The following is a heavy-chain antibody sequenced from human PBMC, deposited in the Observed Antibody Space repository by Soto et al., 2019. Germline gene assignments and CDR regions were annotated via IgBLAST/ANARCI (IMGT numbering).Heavy chain of an antibody. J-gene: IGHJ4*02. CDR1: GGSISSGGYY. CDR3: ARESIAAAGTRLVFDY. V-gene: IGHV4-31*03. CDR2: IYYSGST. Sequence: QVQLQESGPGLVKPSQTLSLTCTVSGGSISSGGYYWSWIRQHPGKGLEWIGYIYYSGSTYYNPSLKSRVTISVDTSKNPFSLKLSSVTAADTAVYYCARESIAAAGTRLVFDYWGQGTLVTVSS. D-gene: IGHD6-13*01.